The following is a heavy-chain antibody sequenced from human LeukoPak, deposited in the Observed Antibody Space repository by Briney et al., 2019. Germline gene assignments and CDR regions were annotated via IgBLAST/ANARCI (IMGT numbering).Heavy chain of an antibody. J-gene: IGHJ4*02. CDR1: GYTFTDYC. V-gene: IGHV1-2*02. CDR2: INPNSGGT. D-gene: IGHD3-22*01. CDR3: APTLNYYDSSGYSSPFDY. Sequence: ASVKVSCKASGYTFTDYCMHWVRQAPGQGLEWMGWINPNSGGTNYAQKFQGRVTMTRDTSISTAFMELSSLRSDDTAVYYCAPTLNYYDSSGYSSPFDYWGQGALVTVSS.